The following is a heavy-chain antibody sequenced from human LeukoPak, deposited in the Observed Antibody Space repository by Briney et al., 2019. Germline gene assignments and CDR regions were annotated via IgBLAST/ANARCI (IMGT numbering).Heavy chain of an antibody. CDR3: ARGRSAMRMDV. CDR1: GYTFTGYY. J-gene: IGHJ6*04. CDR2: MNPSSGST. D-gene: IGHD2-2*01. Sequence: ASVKVSCKASGYTFTGYYMHWVRQAPGQGLEWMGWMNPSSGSTAYAQKFQGRVTITRDTSISTAYMELRTLRSEDTAVYYCARGRSAMRMDVWGKGTTVTVSS. V-gene: IGHV1-8*03.